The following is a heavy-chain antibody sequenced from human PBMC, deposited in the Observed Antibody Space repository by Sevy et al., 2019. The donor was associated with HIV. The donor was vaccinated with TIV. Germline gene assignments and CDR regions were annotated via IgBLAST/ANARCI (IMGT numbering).Heavy chain of an antibody. CDR1: GFTFSDYY. CDR2: ISYTGTTM. CDR3: ARDAVAGLSHMDV. D-gene: IGHD6-13*01. J-gene: IGHJ6*01. V-gene: IGHV3-11*01. Sequence: GGSLRLSCAASGFTFSDYYMSWIRQAPGKGLEWISHISYTGTTMDSADSVKGRFTISRDNAKNSVYLQMDSLRVEDTAVYYCARDAVAGLSHMDVWGQGTTVTVSS.